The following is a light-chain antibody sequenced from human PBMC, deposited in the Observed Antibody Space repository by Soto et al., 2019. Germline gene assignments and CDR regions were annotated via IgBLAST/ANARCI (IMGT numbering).Light chain of an antibody. V-gene: IGKV3-15*01. CDR3: QQYNNWPIT. J-gene: IGKJ5*01. CDR2: GAS. CDR1: QSVSSN. Sequence: EIVLTQYPATLSVPPGERCTLSCMASQSVSSNLAWYQQKPGQAPRLLIYGASTRATGITARFSGSGSGTEFTLTISSLQSEDFEVYYCQQYNNWPITVGPGTRLEIK.